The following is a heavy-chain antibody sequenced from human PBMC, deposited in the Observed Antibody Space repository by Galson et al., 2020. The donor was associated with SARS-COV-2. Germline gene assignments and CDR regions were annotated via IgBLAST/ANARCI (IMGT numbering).Heavy chain of an antibody. Sequence: ASETLSLTCTVSGGSISSSSYYWGWIRQPPGKGLEWIGSIYYSGSTYYNPSLKSRVTISVDTSKNQFSLKLSSVTAADTAVYYCARHPRQLIQGCWFDPWGQGTLVTVSS. D-gene: IGHD6-13*01. CDR2: IYYSGST. J-gene: IGHJ5*02. V-gene: IGHV4-39*01. CDR3: ARHPRQLIQGCWFDP. CDR1: GGSISSSSYY.